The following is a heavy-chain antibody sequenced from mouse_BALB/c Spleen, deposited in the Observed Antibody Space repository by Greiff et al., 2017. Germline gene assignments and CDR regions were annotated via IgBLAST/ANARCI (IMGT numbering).Heavy chain of an antibody. CDR2: ISSGGST. CDR1: GYTFSSYA. Sequence: EVKLSESGGGLVKLGGFLKLPCAASGYTFSSYAMSCVRQTPEKRREWVAFISSGGSTYYPNSVQGRFIISRDNARNILYLQVSSLRSKDTAMYYCARGGYYYGSSPYYFDYWGQGTTLTVSS. V-gene: IGHV5-6-5*01. J-gene: IGHJ2*01. D-gene: IGHD1-1*01. CDR3: ARGGYYYGSSPYYFDY.